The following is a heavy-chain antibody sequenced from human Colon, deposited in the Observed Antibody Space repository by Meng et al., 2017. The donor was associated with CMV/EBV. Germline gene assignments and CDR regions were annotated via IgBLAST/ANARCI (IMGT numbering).Heavy chain of an antibody. V-gene: IGHV3-21*01. D-gene: IGHD2-2*01. CDR2: ITSRSCSI. Sequence: GGSLRLSCAASACIFSCRNMNWVRQAPGRGLQWVSSITSRSCSIYQAESLKGRFTISRDNAKKALYLQMNSLRAEDTAVYYCARRVGYQLPLDYWGQGTLVTVSS. J-gene: IGHJ4*02. CDR1: ACIFSCRN. CDR3: ARRVGYQLPLDY.